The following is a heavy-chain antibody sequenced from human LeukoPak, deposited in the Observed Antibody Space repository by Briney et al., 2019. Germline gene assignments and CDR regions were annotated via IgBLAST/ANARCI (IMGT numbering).Heavy chain of an antibody. D-gene: IGHD6-13*01. CDR1: GFTFSSYA. CDR3: AGEGMVSGSSSWYRPHYYYYGMDV. V-gene: IGHV3-30-3*01. CDR2: ISYDGSNK. J-gene: IGHJ6*02. Sequence: PGGSLRLSCAASGFTFSSYAMHWVRQAPGKGLEWVAVISYDGSNKYYADSVKGRFTISRDNSKNTLYPQMNSLRAEDTAVYYCAGEGMVSGSSSWYRPHYYYYGMDVWGQGTTVTVSS.